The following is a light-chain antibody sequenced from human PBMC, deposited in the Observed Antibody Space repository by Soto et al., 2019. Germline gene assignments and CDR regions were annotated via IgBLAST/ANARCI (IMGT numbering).Light chain of an antibody. CDR3: QVGDSSSVV. J-gene: IGLJ2*01. CDR2: DDS. V-gene: IGLV3-21*02. Sequence: SYELTQPPSVSEAPGQTARITCGGDNIGRKSVYWYQQKPGQGPVLAVYDDSERPSGIPERFSGSNSGNTATLTISRVEAGDEADYYCQVGDSSSVVFGGGTKVTVL. CDR1: NIGRKS.